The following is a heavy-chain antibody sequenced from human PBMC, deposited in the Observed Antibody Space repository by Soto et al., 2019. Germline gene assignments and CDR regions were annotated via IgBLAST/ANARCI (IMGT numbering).Heavy chain of an antibody. V-gene: IGHV3-23*04. CDR2: ISGGGDTT. CDR3: AKGRGGSVSPAPRVDF. J-gene: IGHJ4*02. Sequence: EVQLVESGGGLVQPGGSLRLSCAASGFTFNNYAMPWVRQAPGKGLEWVSAISGGGDTTSYADSVKGRFTVSRDGSKNTLYLQMSTLRDVDTALYYTAKGRGGSVSPAPRVDFWGRGTRVTVSS. CDR1: GFTFNNYA. D-gene: IGHD3-10*01.